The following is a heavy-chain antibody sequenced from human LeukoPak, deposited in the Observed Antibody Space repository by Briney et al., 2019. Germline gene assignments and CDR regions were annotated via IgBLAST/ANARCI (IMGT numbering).Heavy chain of an antibody. J-gene: IGHJ4*02. D-gene: IGHD3-22*01. CDR1: GLTFSDYY. V-gene: IGHV3-11*04. Sequence: GGSLRLSCAASGLTFSDYYMTWIRQAPGKGLEWVSSISGSGTTTYSADSVRGRFTVSRDNAKNSVFLYMNSLGAEDTAVYYCAIQITMIVVVPYFDYRGQGTLVTVSS. CDR2: ISGSGTTT. CDR3: AIQITMIVVVPYFDY.